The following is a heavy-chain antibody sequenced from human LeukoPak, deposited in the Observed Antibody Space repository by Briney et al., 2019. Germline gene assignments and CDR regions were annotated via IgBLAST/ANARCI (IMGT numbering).Heavy chain of an antibody. D-gene: IGHD6-13*01. J-gene: IGHJ5*02. V-gene: IGHV1-46*01. Sequence: ASVKVSCKASGYTFTSYYMHWVRQAPGQGLEWMGIINPSGGTTSYAQKFQGRVTMTRDTPTTTVYMELSSLRSEDTAVYYCARDLSSCWFDPWGQGTLVTVSS. CDR3: ARDLSSCWFDP. CDR1: GYTFTSYY. CDR2: INPSGGTT.